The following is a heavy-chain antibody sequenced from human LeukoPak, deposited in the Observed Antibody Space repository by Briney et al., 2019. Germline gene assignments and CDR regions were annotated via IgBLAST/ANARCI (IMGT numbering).Heavy chain of an antibody. D-gene: IGHD5-18*01. CDR2: ISSSSSTI. J-gene: IGHJ3*02. CDR3: ARDGRGYSYGYGDAFDI. CDR1: GFTFSSYS. V-gene: IGHV3-48*02. Sequence: GGSLRLSCAASGFTFSSYSMNWVRQAPGKGLEWVSYISSSSSTIYYADSVKGRFTISRDNAKNSLYLQMNSLSDEDTAVYYCARDGRGYSYGYGDAFDIWGQGTMVTVSS.